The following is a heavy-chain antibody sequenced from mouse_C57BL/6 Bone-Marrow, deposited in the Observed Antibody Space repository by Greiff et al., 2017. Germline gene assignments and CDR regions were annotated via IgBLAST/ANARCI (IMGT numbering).Heavy chain of an antibody. V-gene: IGHV7-3*01. CDR2: IRNKANGYTT. J-gene: IGHJ2*01. CDR3: AIWDYYGSSFLSY. Sequence: EVKLVESGGGLVQPGGSLSLSCAASGFTFTDYYMSWVRQPPGKALEWLGFIRNKANGYTTDYSAYVKGRLTSSRDNSQSILYLQMNALRAVCSATYDCAIWDYYGSSFLSYWGQGTTRTVSS. CDR1: GFTFTDYY. D-gene: IGHD1-1*01.